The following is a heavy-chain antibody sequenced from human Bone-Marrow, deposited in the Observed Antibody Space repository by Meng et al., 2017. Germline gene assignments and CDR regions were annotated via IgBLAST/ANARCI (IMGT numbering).Heavy chain of an antibody. V-gene: IGHV4-61*02. CDR3: AREEVAGIFDY. Sequence: SETLSLTCTVSGGSISSGSYYWSWIRQPAGKGLEWIGRIYTSGSTNYNPSLKSRVTISVDTSKNQFSLKLSSVTAADTAVYYCAREEVAGIFDYWGQGTLVTVSS. CDR2: IYTSGST. J-gene: IGHJ4*02. D-gene: IGHD6-19*01. CDR1: GGSISSGSYY.